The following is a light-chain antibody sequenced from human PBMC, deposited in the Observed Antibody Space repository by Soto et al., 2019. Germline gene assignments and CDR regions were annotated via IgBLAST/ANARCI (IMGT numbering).Light chain of an antibody. J-gene: IGLJ1*01. CDR2: DVT. Sequence: QSALTQPASVSGSPGQSITISCTGTSSDVGGYNYVSWYQHHPGKAPRLMIYDVTVRPSGVSNRFSGSKSGDTASLTISGLQADDDADYYCSSYTSSSTHYVFGTGTKLTVL. CDR3: SSYTSSSTHYV. V-gene: IGLV2-14*03. CDR1: SSDVGGYNY.